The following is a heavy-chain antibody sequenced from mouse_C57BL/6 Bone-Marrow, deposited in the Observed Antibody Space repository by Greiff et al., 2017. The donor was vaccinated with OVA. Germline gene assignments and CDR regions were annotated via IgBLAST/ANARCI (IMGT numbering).Heavy chain of an antibody. J-gene: IGHJ2*01. D-gene: IGHD2-4*01. CDR3: ARQGVYYDLFDY. CDR2: ISGGGGNT. V-gene: IGHV5-9*01. CDR1: GFTFSSYT. Sequence: EVQRVESGGGLVKPGGSLKLSCAASGFTFSSYTMSWVRQTPEKRLEWVATISGGGGNTYYPDSVKGRFTISRNNAKNTLYLQMSSLRSEDTALYYCARQGVYYDLFDYWGQGTTLTVSS.